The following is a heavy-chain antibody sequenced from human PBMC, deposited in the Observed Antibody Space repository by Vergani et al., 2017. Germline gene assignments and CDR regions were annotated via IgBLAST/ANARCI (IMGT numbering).Heavy chain of an antibody. CDR2: ISWDGGST. CDR1: GFTFDDYT. D-gene: IGHD6-13*01. Sequence: EVQLVESGGVVVQPGGSLRLPCAASGFTFDDYTMHWVRQAPGKGLEWVSLISWDGGSTYYADSVKGRFTISRDNSKNSLYLQMNSLRTDDNALYYCAKDIGPSSSWCFDYWGQGTLVTVSS. J-gene: IGHJ4*02. CDR3: AKDIGPSSSWCFDY. V-gene: IGHV3-43*01.